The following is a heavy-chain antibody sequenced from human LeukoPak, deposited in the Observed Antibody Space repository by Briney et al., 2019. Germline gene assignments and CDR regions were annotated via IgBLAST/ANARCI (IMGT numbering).Heavy chain of an antibody. Sequence: ASVKVSCKASGYTFTSYGISWERQAPGQGLEWMGWISAYNGNTNSAQKVQGRVTLTTDTSTNTAYMELRSLRSDDTAVYYCARQVDTSMALPDYWGQGTLVTVSS. CDR3: ARQVDTSMALPDY. V-gene: IGHV1-18*01. D-gene: IGHD5-18*01. CDR1: GYTFTSYG. J-gene: IGHJ4*02. CDR2: ISAYNGNT.